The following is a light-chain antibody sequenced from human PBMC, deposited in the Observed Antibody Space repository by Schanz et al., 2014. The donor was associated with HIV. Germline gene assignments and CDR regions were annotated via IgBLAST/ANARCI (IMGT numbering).Light chain of an antibody. CDR2: AVT. Sequence: QSALTQPPSASGSPGQSVTISCTGTSNDVGGYNYVSWYQQHPGEAPKLLIYAVTDRPSGVPDRFSGSKSGNTASLTVSGLQAEDEADYYCLSYDRSLSGPYVFGTGTKLTVL. V-gene: IGLV2-8*01. CDR1: SNDVGGYNY. CDR3: LSYDRSLSGPYV. J-gene: IGLJ1*01.